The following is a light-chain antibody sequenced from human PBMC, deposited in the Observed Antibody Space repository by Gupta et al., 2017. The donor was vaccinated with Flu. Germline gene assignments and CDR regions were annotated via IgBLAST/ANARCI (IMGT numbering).Light chain of an antibody. CDR1: QSVSSSY. CDR3: QQYGSEAMT. J-gene: IGKJ1*01. Sequence: EIVLTQSPGTLSLSPGERATLSCRASQSVSSSYLAWYQQKPGQAPRLLIYGASSRATGIPDRFSGSGSGTDFTLTIRRMEPEDFAVYYCQQYGSEAMTFGQGTKVEIK. CDR2: GAS. V-gene: IGKV3-20*01.